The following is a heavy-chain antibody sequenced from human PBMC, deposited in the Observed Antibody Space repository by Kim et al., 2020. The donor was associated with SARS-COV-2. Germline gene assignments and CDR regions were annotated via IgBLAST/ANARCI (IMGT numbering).Heavy chain of an antibody. Sequence: ASVKVSCKASGYTFTRYGISWVRQAPGQGLEWMGWISAYNGNTNYAQKLQGRVTMTTDTSTSTAYMELRSLRSDDTAVYYCARDNYYDSSGYVSFYGMDVWGQGTTVTVSS. D-gene: IGHD3-22*01. CDR3: ARDNYYDSSGYVSFYGMDV. J-gene: IGHJ6*02. V-gene: IGHV1-18*04. CDR2: ISAYNGNT. CDR1: GYTFTRYG.